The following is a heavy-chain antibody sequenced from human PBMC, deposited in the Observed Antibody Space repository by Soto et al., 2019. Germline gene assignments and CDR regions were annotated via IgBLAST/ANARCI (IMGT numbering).Heavy chain of an antibody. CDR3: ARDFNSIFDGFADMRWNLDP. D-gene: IGHD3-3*02. J-gene: IGHJ5*02. V-gene: IGHV4-4*07. CDR1: GGSINKYY. CDR2: VFTTGTT. Sequence: SETLSFTCSVTGGSINKYYWSWVRQSAGKGLEWIGRVFTTGTTDYNPSLKGRVTISVDTSKNQFSLSLMSVTAADTAIYYCARDFNSIFDGFADMRWNLDPWGQGALVTVSS.